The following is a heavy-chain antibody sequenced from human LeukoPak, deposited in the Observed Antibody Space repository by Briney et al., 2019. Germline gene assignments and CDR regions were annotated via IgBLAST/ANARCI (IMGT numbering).Heavy chain of an antibody. CDR1: GFTFSSYA. Sequence: PGGSLRLSCAASGFTFSSYAMSWVRQAPGKGLEWVSAISGSGGSTYYADSVKGRFTISRDNSKNTLYLQMTSLRAEDTAVYDCAKAFPRYCSSTSCPVYYFDYWGQGTLVTVSS. CDR2: ISGSGGST. D-gene: IGHD2-2*01. J-gene: IGHJ4*02. CDR3: AKAFPRYCSSTSCPVYYFDY. V-gene: IGHV3-23*01.